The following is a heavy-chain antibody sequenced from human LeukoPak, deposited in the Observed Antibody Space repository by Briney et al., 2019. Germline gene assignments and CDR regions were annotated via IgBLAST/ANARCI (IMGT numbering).Heavy chain of an antibody. D-gene: IGHD5-18*01. CDR3: ARGRVDTAMPLGNYMDV. CDR1: GGSISSYY. J-gene: IGHJ6*03. Sequence: SETLSLTCTVSGGSISSYYWSWIRQPAGKGLEWIGSIYYSGSTDYNPSLKSRVTISVDTSKNQFSLKVTSVTAADTAVYYCARGRVDTAMPLGNYMDVWGNGTTVTVSS. V-gene: IGHV4-4*07. CDR2: IYYSGST.